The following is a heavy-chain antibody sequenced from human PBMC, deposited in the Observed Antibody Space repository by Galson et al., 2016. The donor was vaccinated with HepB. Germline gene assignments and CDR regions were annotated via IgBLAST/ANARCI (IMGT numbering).Heavy chain of an antibody. CDR3: VKEGGTGQTAHFDS. D-gene: IGHD5-18*01. CDR2: ITYNGDYT. Sequence: SLRLSCAGSGFIFNNYAMSWVRQAPGKGLEWVSVITYNGDYTFYTESVRGRFTMSRDSSKSTLFLQMNSLRVEDTAIYYCVKEGGTGQTAHFDSWGQGTVVTVSS. CDR1: GFIFNNYA. J-gene: IGHJ4*02. V-gene: IGHV3-23*01.